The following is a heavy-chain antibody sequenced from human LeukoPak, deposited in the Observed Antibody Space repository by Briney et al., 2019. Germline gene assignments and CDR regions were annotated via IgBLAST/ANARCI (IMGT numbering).Heavy chain of an antibody. J-gene: IGHJ4*02. CDR1: GSNLPDYA. D-gene: IGHD4-23*01. V-gene: IGHV3-9*01. CDR3: GKDTSPGGLDS. CDR2: IYWLSQRI. Sequence: GGSLRLSCVFSGSNLPDYAMHRARQAPGKGLEWVSGIYWLSQRIDYADSVKGRFTVSRDNAKNSLFLQMNSLRPEDTALYYCGKDTSPGGLDSWGRGTMVIVSS.